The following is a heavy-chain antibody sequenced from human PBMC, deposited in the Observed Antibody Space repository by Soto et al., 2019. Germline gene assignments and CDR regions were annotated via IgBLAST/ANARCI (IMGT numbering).Heavy chain of an antibody. D-gene: IGHD6-6*01. CDR3: ARAPGLGGNQLVRLWFDP. V-gene: IGHV4-30-4*01. CDR2: IYYSGST. CDR1: GGSISSGDYY. Sequence: QVQLQESGPGLVKPSQTLSLTGTVSGGSISSGDYYWSWIRQPPGKGLEWIGYIYYSGSTYYNPSLKSRVTISVDTSKNQFSLKLSSVTAADTAVYYCARAPGLGGNQLVRLWFDPWGQGTLVTVSS. J-gene: IGHJ5*02.